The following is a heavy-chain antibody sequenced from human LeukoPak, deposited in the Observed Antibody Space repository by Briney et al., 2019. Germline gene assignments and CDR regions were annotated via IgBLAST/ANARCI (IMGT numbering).Heavy chain of an antibody. CDR1: GFTFCTCG. J-gene: IGHJ3*02. V-gene: IGHV3-23*01. CDR3: AKGTTSGYNDALDI. D-gene: IGHD3-22*01. Sequence: SGGSLRLSCAASGFTFCTCGMNWVRQAPGKGLEWVSGIGSSGTTYYADSVKGRFTVSRDNSKNMLYLQMNSLGAEDTAVYYCAKGTTSGYNDALDIWGQGTMVTVSS. CDR2: IGSSGTT.